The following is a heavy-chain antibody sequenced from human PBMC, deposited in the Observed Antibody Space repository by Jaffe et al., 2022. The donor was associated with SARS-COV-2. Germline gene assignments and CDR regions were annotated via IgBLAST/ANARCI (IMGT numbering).Heavy chain of an antibody. CDR2: ISYDGSKK. Sequence: QVQLVESGGGVVQPGRSLRLSCAASGFTFSSYGMHWVRQAPGRGLEWVAFISYDGSKKYYADSVKGRFTISRDNSKNTIWLQMNSLRAEDTAVYYCAKGSTGGNFDYWGQGTLVTVSS. V-gene: IGHV3-30*18. CDR1: GFTFSSYG. CDR3: AKGSTGGNFDY. D-gene: IGHD1-26*01. J-gene: IGHJ4*02.